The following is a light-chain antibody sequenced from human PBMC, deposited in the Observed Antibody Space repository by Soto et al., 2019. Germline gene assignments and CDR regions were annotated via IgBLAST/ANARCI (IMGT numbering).Light chain of an antibody. J-gene: IGKJ1*01. CDR1: QSVMSNY. V-gene: IGKV3-20*01. CDR3: QQYGSSPWT. CDR2: GAS. Sequence: EIVLTQSPGTLSLSPGERATLSCRASQSVMSNYLSWYQQKPGQPPRLLIYGASSRATGIPDRFSGSGSGTDFTLTTSRLEPEDFAVYYCQQYGSSPWTFGQGTKVDIK.